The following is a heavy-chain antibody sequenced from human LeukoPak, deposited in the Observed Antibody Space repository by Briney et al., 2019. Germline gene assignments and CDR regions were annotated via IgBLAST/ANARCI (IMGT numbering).Heavy chain of an antibody. D-gene: IGHD3-22*01. Sequence: GASVKVSCKASGYTFTSYYMHWVRQAPGQGLEWMGIINPSGGSTSYAQKFQGRVTMTRDTSTSTVYMELSSLRSEDTAVYYCARALDYYDSSAVKGHAFDIWGQGTMVTVSS. CDR3: ARALDYYDSSAVKGHAFDI. J-gene: IGHJ3*02. V-gene: IGHV1-46*01. CDR1: GYTFTSYY. CDR2: INPSGGST.